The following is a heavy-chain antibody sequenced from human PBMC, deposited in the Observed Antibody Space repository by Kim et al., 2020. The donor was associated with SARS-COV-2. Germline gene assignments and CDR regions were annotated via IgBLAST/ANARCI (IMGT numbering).Heavy chain of an antibody. V-gene: IGHV3-48*02. CDR1: GFTFSSYS. CDR3: AREGYDYVWGSYLDV. CDR2: ISSSSSTI. D-gene: IGHD3-16*01. Sequence: GGSLRLSCAASGFTFSSYSMNWVRQAPGKGLEWVSYISSSSSTIYYADSVKGRFTISRDNAKNSLYLQMNSLRDEDTAVYYCAREGYDYVWGSYLDVWGQGTTVTVSS. J-gene: IGHJ6*02.